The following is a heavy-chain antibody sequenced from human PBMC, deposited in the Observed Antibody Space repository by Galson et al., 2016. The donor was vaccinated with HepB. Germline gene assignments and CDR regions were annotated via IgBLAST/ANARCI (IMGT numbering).Heavy chain of an antibody. Sequence: SLRLSCAASGFTFSSYGMHWVRQAPGKGLEWVAVLRSDGSNKYYADSVKGRFTISRDNSKNTLFLQMNSLRAEDTAVYYCAREKDSSSWYNFDYWGQGTLVTVSS. D-gene: IGHD6-13*01. CDR3: AREKDSSSWYNFDY. J-gene: IGHJ4*02. V-gene: IGHV3-33*01. CDR2: LRSDGSNK. CDR1: GFTFSSYG.